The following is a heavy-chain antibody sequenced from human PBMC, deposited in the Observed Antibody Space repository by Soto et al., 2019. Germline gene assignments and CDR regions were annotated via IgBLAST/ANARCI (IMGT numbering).Heavy chain of an antibody. Sequence: SETLSLTCTVSGGSISSYYWSWIRQPPGKGLELIGYIYYSGSTNYNPSLKSRVTISVDTSKNQFSLKLSSVTAADTAVYYCARLGAQEIDPWGQGTLVTVSS. CDR2: IYYSGST. V-gene: IGHV4-59*08. D-gene: IGHD3-16*01. CDR3: ARLGAQEIDP. CDR1: GGSISSYY. J-gene: IGHJ5*02.